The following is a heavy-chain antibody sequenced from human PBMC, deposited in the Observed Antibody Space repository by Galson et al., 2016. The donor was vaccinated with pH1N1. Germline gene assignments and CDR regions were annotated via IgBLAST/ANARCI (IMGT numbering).Heavy chain of an antibody. CDR2: ISATGNST. J-gene: IGHJ5*02. V-gene: IGHV3-23*01. Sequence: SLRLSCAASGFIFSNYVMTWVRQAPGKGLEWVSSISATGNSTYYADSVKGRFTISRDNSKNMLHLQLNSLRAEDTAMYYCAKDKTIALIRGVNYGPNWFDPWGQGTLVTVSS. CDR1: GFIFSNYV. CDR3: AKDKTIALIRGVNYGPNWFDP. D-gene: IGHD3-10*01.